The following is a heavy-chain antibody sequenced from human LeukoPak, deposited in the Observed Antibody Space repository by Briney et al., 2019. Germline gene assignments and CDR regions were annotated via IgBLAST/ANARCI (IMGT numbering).Heavy chain of an antibody. Sequence: GGSLRLSCAASGFIFNNEWMDWVRQAPGKGLEWVANIRADGTEKYYVDSVKGRFTISRDNSKNTLLLDMDGLRPEDTATYYCTKIGPVSGTIDYWGQGTLVTVSS. J-gene: IGHJ4*02. CDR2: IRADGTEK. CDR3: TKIGPVSGTIDY. V-gene: IGHV3-7*01. CDR1: GFIFNNEW. D-gene: IGHD1-26*01.